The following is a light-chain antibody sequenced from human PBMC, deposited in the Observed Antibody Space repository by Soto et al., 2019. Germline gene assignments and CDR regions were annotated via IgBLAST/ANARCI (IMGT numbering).Light chain of an antibody. V-gene: IGLV1-51*01. CDR1: SSNIGNNF. CDR3: GTWDSSLSAGV. J-gene: IGLJ2*01. CDR2: DDN. Sequence: QSVLTQPPSVSAAPGQKVTISCSGSSSNIGNNFVSWYQQLPGAAPKLLIYDDNERPSGIPDRFSGSKSGTSATLGITGLQTGDEGDYYCGTWDSSLSAGVFGGGTKLTVL.